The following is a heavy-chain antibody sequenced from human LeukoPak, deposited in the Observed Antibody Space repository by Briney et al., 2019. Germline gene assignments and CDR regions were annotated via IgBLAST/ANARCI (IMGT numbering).Heavy chain of an antibody. CDR2: IYYSGST. V-gene: IGHV4-59*08. Sequence: SETLSLTCTVSGGSINSYYWSWIRQPPGKGQEWIGYIYYSGSTKYNPSLKSRVTISVDTSKKQFSLKLSSVTAADTALYYCARSRVAVDPFDYWGQGILVTISS. J-gene: IGHJ4*02. CDR1: GGSINSYY. CDR3: ARSRVAVDPFDY. D-gene: IGHD6-19*01.